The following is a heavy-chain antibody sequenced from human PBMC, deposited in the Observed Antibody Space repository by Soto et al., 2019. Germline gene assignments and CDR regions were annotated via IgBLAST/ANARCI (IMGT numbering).Heavy chain of an antibody. J-gene: IGHJ4*02. V-gene: IGHV3-7*05. D-gene: IGHD6-19*01. CDR3: ARVSYNSGWYNDY. CDR2: IKQDGSEK. Sequence: PGGSLRLSCAASGFTFSSYWMSWVRQAPGKGLEWVANIKQDGSEKYYVDSVKGRFTISRDDAKISLYLQMNSLRAEDTAVYYCARVSYNSGWYNDYWGQGILVTVSS. CDR1: GFTFSSYW.